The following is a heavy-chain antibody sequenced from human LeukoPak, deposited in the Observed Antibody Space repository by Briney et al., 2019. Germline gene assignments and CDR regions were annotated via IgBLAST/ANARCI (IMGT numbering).Heavy chain of an antibody. V-gene: IGHV4-4*02. D-gene: IGHD1-26*01. CDR2: IFHSGST. Sequence: PSGTLSLTCAVSGVSISSGHWWSWVRQPPGKGLEWLGEIFHSGSTNYNAALKSRVAISVDNSKNQFSLKLRSVTAADTAVYYCARGIYRGSYYEDYWGQGTLVTVSS. CDR1: GVSISSGHW. J-gene: IGHJ4*02. CDR3: ARGIYRGSYYEDY.